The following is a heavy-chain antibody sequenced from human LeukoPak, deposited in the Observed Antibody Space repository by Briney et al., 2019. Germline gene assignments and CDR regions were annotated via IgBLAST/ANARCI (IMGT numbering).Heavy chain of an antibody. Sequence: PGGSLRLSCAASGFTFSSSGMHWVRQAPGKGLEWVANINEDGSEKYYVDSVKGRFTISRDNAKNSLYLQMNSLRDEDTAVYYCARDPDWNYVRAFDFWGQGTMVTVSS. J-gene: IGHJ3*01. CDR3: ARDPDWNYVRAFDF. CDR2: INEDGSEK. CDR1: GFTFSSSG. V-gene: IGHV3-7*01. D-gene: IGHD1-7*01.